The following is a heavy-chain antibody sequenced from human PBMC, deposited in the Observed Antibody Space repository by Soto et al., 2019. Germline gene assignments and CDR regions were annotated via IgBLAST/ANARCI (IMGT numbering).Heavy chain of an antibody. J-gene: IGHJ3*02. CDR3: AREITMIVGGDAFDI. D-gene: IGHD3-22*01. CDR2: IYHSGST. Sequence: SETLSLTCAVSGYSISRGYYWGWIRQPPGKGLEWIGSIYHSGSTYYNPSLKSRVTISVDTSKNQFSLKLSSVTAADTAVYYCAREITMIVGGDAFDIWGQGTMVTVSS. CDR1: GYSISRGYY. V-gene: IGHV4-38-2*02.